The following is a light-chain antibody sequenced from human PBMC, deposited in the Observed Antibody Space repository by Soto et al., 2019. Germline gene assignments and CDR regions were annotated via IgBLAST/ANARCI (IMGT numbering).Light chain of an antibody. CDR3: QQYSSL. J-gene: IGKJ4*01. Sequence: IQVTQSPSTLSASVLYRVTITCGASQSIGTWLAWYQQKPGKAPKLLIFDASTLESGVPSRFSGSGSGTDFTLTISSLQPDDFATYYCQQYSSLFGGGTKVDIK. CDR2: DAS. V-gene: IGKV1-5*01. CDR1: QSIGTW.